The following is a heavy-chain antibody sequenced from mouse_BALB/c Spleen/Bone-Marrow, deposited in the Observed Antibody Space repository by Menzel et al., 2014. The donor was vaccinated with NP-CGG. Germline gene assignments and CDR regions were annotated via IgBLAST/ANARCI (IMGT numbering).Heavy chain of an antibody. J-gene: IGHJ2*01. CDR1: GYSITSGYS. V-gene: IGHV3-1*02. Sequence: VQLQQSVPDLVKPSQSLSLTCTVTGYSITSGYSWHWIRQFPGNKLEWMGFIYYSGGSNYNPSLKSRVSISRDTSKNQFFLQLNSVTSEDAATYYCARHDGYFDYWGQGTTLTVSS. CDR2: IYYSGGS. CDR3: ARHDGYFDY. D-gene: IGHD2-3*01.